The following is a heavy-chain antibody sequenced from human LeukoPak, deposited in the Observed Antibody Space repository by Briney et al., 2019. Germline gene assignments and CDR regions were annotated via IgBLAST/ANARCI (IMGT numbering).Heavy chain of an antibody. V-gene: IGHV4-39*01. CDR2: IYYSGNA. J-gene: IGHJ3*02. CDR1: GGSISSSSYY. D-gene: IGHD3-22*01. Sequence: PSETLSLTCTVSGGSISSSSYYWGWIRQPPGKGLEWIGSIYYSGNAYYTPSLKSRVTISVDTSKNQFSLKLSSVTAADTAVYYCARHYFRITLIVMEGDALDIWGQGTMVTVSS. CDR3: ARHYFRITLIVMEGDALDI.